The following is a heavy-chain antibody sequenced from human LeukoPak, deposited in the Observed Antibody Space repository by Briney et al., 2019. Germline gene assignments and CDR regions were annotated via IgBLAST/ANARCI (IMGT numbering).Heavy chain of an antibody. CDR2: IYTSGST. CDR3: ARGGPTTVTGFDY. V-gene: IGHV4-61*02. Sequence: SETLSLICTVSGGSISSGSYYWSWIRQPAGKGLEWIGRIYTSGSTNYNPSLKSRVTISVDTSKNQFSLKLSSVTAADTAVYYCARGGPTTVTGFDYWGQGTLVTVSS. D-gene: IGHD4-17*01. CDR1: GGSISSGSYY. J-gene: IGHJ4*02.